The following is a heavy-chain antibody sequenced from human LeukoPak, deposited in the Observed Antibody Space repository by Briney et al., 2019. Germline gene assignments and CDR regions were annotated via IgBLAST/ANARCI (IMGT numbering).Heavy chain of an antibody. D-gene: IGHD3-10*01. CDR1: GFTFSSYA. CDR2: ISSNGGST. Sequence: GGSLRLSCAASGFTFSSYAMHWVRQAPGKGLEYVSAISSNGGSTYYANSVKGRFTISRDNSKNTLYLQMGSLRAENMAVYYCASHERRFGEFNYWGQGTLVTVSS. CDR3: ASHERRFGEFNY. J-gene: IGHJ4*02. V-gene: IGHV3-64*01.